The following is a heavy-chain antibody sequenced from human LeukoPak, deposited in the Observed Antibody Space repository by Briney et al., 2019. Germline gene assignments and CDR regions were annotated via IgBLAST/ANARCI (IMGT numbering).Heavy chain of an antibody. CDR1: GFTFSSYW. J-gene: IGHJ4*02. CDR3: ARGFTYCSGGSCHSEFVDY. V-gene: IGHV3-7*01. Sequence: PGGSLRLSCAASGFTFSSYWMSWVRQAPGKGLEWVANIKQDGSEKYYVDSVKGRFTISRDNAKNSLYLQMNSLRAEDTAVYYCARGFTYCSGGSCHSEFVDYWGQGTLVTVSS. CDR2: IKQDGSEK. D-gene: IGHD2-15*01.